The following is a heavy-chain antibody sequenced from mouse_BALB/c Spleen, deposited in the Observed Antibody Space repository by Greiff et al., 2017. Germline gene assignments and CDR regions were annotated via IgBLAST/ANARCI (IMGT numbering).Heavy chain of an antibody. CDR3: ARAQYGNPWFAY. CDR2: ISSGGRT. V-gene: IGHV5-6-5*01. Sequence: EVKLVESGGGLVKPGGSLKLSCAASGFTFSSYAMSWVRQTPEKRLEWVASISSGGRTYYPDSVKGRFTISRDNARNILYLQMSSLRSEDTAMYYCARAQYGNPWFAYWGQGTLVTVSA. D-gene: IGHD2-10*02. CDR1: GFTFSSYA. J-gene: IGHJ3*01.